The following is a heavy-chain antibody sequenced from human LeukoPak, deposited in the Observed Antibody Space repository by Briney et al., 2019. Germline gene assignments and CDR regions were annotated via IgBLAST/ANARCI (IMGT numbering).Heavy chain of an antibody. CDR2: VYYTGST. CDR3: ARAVGRIY. CDR1: GYSFSNGYY. Sequence: SETLSLTCNVSGYSFSNGYYWGWIRQPPGKGLEWIGSVYYTGSTSYSPSLKGRITISLDTSKNQFSLKLSSVTAADTAVYYCARAVGRIYWGQGTLVTVSS. J-gene: IGHJ4*02. V-gene: IGHV4-38-2*02.